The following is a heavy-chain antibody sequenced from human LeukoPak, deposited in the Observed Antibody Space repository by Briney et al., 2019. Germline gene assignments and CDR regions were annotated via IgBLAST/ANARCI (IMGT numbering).Heavy chain of an antibody. CDR2: FSGGGDS. Sequence: GGSLRLSCAASGFTSGIYAVSWVRQAPGKGLEWVSAFSGGGDSYYADSVKGRFTISRDNSKNTLYLQMNSLRAEDTAVYYCARVGCSSTSCYRSWFDPWGQGTLVTVSS. D-gene: IGHD2-2*01. CDR3: ARVGCSSTSCYRSWFDP. CDR1: GFTSGIYA. J-gene: IGHJ5*02. V-gene: IGHV3-23*01.